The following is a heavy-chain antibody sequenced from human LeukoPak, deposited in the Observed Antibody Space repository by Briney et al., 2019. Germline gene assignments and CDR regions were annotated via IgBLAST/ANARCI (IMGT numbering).Heavy chain of an antibody. J-gene: IGHJ4*02. V-gene: IGHV3-21*04. D-gene: IGHD2-2*01. CDR3: AKGEVPAGRGYYFDY. CDR1: GFTFSSYS. CDR2: ISGSSSYI. Sequence: GGSLRLSCAASGFTFSSYSMNWVRQAPGKGLEWVSSISGSSSYINYADSVKGRFTISRDNSKNTLYLQMNSLRAEDTAVYYCAKGEVPAGRGYYFDYWGQGTLVTVSS.